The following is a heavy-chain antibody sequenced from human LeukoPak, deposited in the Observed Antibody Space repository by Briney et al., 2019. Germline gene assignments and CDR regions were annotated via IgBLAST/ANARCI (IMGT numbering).Heavy chain of an antibody. Sequence: GASVKVSCKASGGTFSSYAISWVRQAPGQGLEWMGGIIPIFGTANYAQKFQGRVTITADESTSTAYMELSSLRSEDTAVYYCARGRRIVGRGNWFDPWGQGTLVTVSS. V-gene: IGHV1-69*13. D-gene: IGHD1-26*01. CDR1: GGTFSSYA. J-gene: IGHJ5*02. CDR3: ARGRRIVGRGNWFDP. CDR2: IIPIFGTA.